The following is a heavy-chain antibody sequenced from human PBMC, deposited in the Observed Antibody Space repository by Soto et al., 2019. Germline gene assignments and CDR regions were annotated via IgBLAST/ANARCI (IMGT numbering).Heavy chain of an antibody. V-gene: IGHV4-59*12. CDR3: ARRAGITIFGVVPNYYGMDV. J-gene: IGHJ6*02. CDR1: GGSISSYY. Sequence: SVTLSLTWTVSGGSISSYYWSWIRQPTGKGLEWIGYIYYSGSTNYNPSLKSRVTISVDTSKNQFSLKLSSVTAADTAVYYCARRAGITIFGVVPNYYGMDVWGQGTTVTVSS. CDR2: IYYSGST. D-gene: IGHD3-3*01.